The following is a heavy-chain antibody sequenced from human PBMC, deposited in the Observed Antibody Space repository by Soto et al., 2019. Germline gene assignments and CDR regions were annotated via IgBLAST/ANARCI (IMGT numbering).Heavy chain of an antibody. D-gene: IGHD2-15*01. CDR3: ARSVYCGGGSCYSAYYYYGLDV. V-gene: IGHV4-59*01. Sequence: SETLSLTCTVSGGSISSYYWSWIRQPPGKGLEWIGYIYYSGSTNYNPSLKSRVTISVDTSKNQFSLKLSSVTAADTAVYYCARSVYCGGGSCYSAYYYYGLDVWGQGTTVTVS. CDR2: IYYSGST. CDR1: GGSISSYY. J-gene: IGHJ6*02.